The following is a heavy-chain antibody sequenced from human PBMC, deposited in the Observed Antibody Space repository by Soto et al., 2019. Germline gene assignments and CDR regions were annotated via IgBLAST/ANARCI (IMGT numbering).Heavy chain of an antibody. J-gene: IGHJ4*02. Sequence: EVQLVESGGGLVQPGGSLRLSCAASGFTFSSYCMSWVRQAPGKGLEWVANIKQDGSEKYYVDSVKGQFTISRDNAKNDLYLQMNGRRAEDTAVYYCASERGVTDDAYVDFWGQGTLVTVSS. CDR2: IKQDGSEK. CDR3: ASERGVTDDAYVDF. V-gene: IGHV3-7*01. D-gene: IGHD3-10*01. CDR1: GFTFSSYC.